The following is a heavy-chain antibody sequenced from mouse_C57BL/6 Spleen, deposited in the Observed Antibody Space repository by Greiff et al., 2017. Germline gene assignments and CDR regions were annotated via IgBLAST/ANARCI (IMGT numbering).Heavy chain of an antibody. CDR3: ARGTVVGYFDV. Sequence: VQLQQSGPELVKPGASVKISCKASGYTFTDYYMNWVKQSHGKSLEWIGDINPNNGGTSYNQKFKGKATLTVDKSSSTAYMELRSLTSEDSAVYYCARGTVVGYFDVWGTGTTVTVSS. CDR1: GYTFTDYY. CDR2: INPNNGGT. D-gene: IGHD1-1*01. J-gene: IGHJ1*03. V-gene: IGHV1-26*01.